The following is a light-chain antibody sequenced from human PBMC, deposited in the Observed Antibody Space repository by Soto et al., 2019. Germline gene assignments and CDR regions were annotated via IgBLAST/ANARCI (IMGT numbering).Light chain of an antibody. CDR2: DAS. J-gene: IGKJ2*01. CDR1: QSISSW. Sequence: DIQMTQSPSTLSASVGDRVTITCRASQSISSWLAWYQQKPGKAPKLLIYDASSLESGVPSRFSDSGSGTEFTLTISSLQPDDFATDYCQQYNSYSGYTFGQGTKLEIK. CDR3: QQYNSYSGYT. V-gene: IGKV1-5*01.